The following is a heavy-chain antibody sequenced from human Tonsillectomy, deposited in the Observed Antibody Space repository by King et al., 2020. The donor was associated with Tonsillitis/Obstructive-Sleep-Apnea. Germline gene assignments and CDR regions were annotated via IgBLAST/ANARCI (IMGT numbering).Heavy chain of an antibody. CDR3: ARDQALGYCSSTSCSQIDY. D-gene: IGHD2-2*01. V-gene: IGHV3-33*01. CDR1: GFTFSDYA. Sequence: VKLVESGGGVVQPGRSLRLSCAASGFTFSDYAIHWVRQAPGKGLEWVTVIWYDGTNKYYSDSVKGRFTISRDNSKNTLYLQMNSLRTEDTAVYYCARDQALGYCSSTSCSQIDYWGQGTLVTVSS. J-gene: IGHJ4*02. CDR2: IWYDGTNK.